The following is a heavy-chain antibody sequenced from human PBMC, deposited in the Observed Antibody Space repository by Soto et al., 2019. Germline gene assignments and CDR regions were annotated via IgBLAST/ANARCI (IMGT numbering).Heavy chain of an antibody. J-gene: IGHJ4*02. Sequence: ASVKVSCKASGYPLTNYYVHWLLQAPGQGLEWMGLINPSGGDTNYAHNFQGRVTVTRDTSTSTVYMELSSLRSDDTAVYYCARAKPLGGFWGSFRPPESLDYWGQGTLVTVSS. CDR3: ARAKPLGGFWGSFRPPESLDY. CDR2: INPSGGDT. D-gene: IGHD3-16*02. V-gene: IGHV1-46*01. CDR1: GYPLTNYY.